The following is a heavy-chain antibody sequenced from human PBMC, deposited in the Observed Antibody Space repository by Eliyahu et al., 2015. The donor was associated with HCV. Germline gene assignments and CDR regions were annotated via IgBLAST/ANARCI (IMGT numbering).Heavy chain of an antibody. Sequence: EVQLVESGGGLVQPGGSLRLSCXGXXSSXSSYMMNWVRQXXGKGLXWIAYISITNAIYYADSVRGRFTISRDNARNSLYLQMNSLKDDDTAVYYCATDRDWSFDSWGQGTLVTVSS. D-gene: IGHD3-9*01. J-gene: IGHJ4*02. CDR2: ISITNAI. CDR1: XSSXSSYM. V-gene: IGHV3-48*02. CDR3: ATDRDWSFDS.